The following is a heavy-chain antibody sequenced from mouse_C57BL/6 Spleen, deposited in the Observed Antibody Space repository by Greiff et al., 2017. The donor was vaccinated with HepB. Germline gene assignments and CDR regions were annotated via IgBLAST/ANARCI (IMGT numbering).Heavy chain of an antibody. CDR2: IDPSDSYT. D-gene: IGHD3-2*02. CDR3: ARLGSSGYVSYAMDY. J-gene: IGHJ4*01. V-gene: IGHV1-69*01. Sequence: QVQLKQPGAELVMPGASVKLSCKASGYTFTSYWMHWVKQRPGQGLEWIGEIDPSDSYTNYHQKFKGKSTLTVDKSSSTAYMQLSSLTSEDSAVYYCARLGSSGYVSYAMDYWGQGTSVTVSS. CDR1: GYTFTSYW.